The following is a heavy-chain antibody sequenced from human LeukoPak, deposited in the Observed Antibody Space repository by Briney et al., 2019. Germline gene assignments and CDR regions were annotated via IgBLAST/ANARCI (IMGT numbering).Heavy chain of an antibody. J-gene: IGHJ4*02. Sequence: ASVKVSCKASGYTFSGYYMHWARQAPGQGLEWMGWINPKSGGTNEAQKFHDRVTMTRDTSIRTAYMEVSRLRSDDTAVYYCARSPDILTGENFYYWGQGTLVTVSS. D-gene: IGHD3-9*01. V-gene: IGHV1-2*02. CDR1: GYTFSGYY. CDR2: INPKSGGT. CDR3: ARSPDILTGENFYY.